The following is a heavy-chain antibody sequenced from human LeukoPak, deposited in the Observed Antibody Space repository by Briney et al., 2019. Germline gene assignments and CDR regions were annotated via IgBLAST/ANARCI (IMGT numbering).Heavy chain of an antibody. CDR2: ISGGST. CDR1: GFTVSSNE. Sequence: GGSLRLSCAASGFTVSSNEMSWVRQAPGKGLEWVSSISGGSTYYADSRKGRFTISRDNSKNTLHLQMNSLRAEDTAVYYCAKDPDQLGDYYYYMDVWGKGTTVTVSS. D-gene: IGHD2-2*01. CDR3: AKDPDQLGDYYYYMDV. V-gene: IGHV3-38-3*01. J-gene: IGHJ6*03.